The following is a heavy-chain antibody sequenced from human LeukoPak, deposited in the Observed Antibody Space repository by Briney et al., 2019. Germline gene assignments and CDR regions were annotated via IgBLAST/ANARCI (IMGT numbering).Heavy chain of an antibody. J-gene: IGHJ4*02. V-gene: IGHV1-24*01. CDR2: FDPEDGET. CDR1: GGTFSSYA. CDR3: AHRGYSYGYSRFY. D-gene: IGHD5-18*01. Sequence: ASVKVSCKASGGTFSSYAISWVRQAPGKGLEWMGGFDPEDGETIYAQKFQGRVTMTEDTSTDTAYMELSSLRAEDTAVYYCAHRGYSYGYSRFYWGQGTLVTVSS.